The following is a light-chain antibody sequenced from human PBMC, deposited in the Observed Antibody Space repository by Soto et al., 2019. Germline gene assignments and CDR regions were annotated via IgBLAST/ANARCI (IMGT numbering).Light chain of an antibody. Sequence: PGGRVTPSCRASQSVSSSYLTWYQQKPGQAHRLLIYGAYTRATGIPARFSGSGSGTEFTLTIRSLQPADFATYYCQQYGSYPRTVGQGTKVDIK. CDR1: QSVSSSY. J-gene: IGKJ1*01. V-gene: IGKV3D-7*01. CDR3: QQYGSYPRT. CDR2: GAY.